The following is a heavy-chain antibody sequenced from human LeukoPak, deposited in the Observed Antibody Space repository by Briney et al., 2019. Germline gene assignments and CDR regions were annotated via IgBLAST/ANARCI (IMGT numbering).Heavy chain of an antibody. CDR3: ARRGRGDWFDP. Sequence: WESLKPSRKSSGCDFTTYWIDWVRQIPGKGLEGMGIIWPGDSDTRYSPSFQGQVSISADKTISTVYLQWSSLKVSDTAIYYCARRGRGDWFDPWGQGTLVTVSS. V-gene: IGHV5-51*01. J-gene: IGHJ5*02. CDR1: GCDFTTYW. D-gene: IGHD1-26*01. CDR2: IWPGDSDT.